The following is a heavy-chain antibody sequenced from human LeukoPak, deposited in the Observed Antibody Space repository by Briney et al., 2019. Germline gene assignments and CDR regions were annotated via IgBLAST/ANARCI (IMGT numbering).Heavy chain of an antibody. CDR2: IYYSGYT. D-gene: IGHD3-22*01. J-gene: IGHJ6*03. CDR3: ARGRTVYYYDSSGYSLHTPYYMDV. V-gene: IGHV4-59*01. CDR1: GGSISSYY. Sequence: SETLSLTCTVSGGSISSYYWSWIRQPPGRGLEWIGYIYYSGYTNYNPSLKSRVTISVDTSKNQFSLKLSSVTAADTAVYYCARGRTVYYYDSSGYSLHTPYYMDVWGKGTTVTVSS.